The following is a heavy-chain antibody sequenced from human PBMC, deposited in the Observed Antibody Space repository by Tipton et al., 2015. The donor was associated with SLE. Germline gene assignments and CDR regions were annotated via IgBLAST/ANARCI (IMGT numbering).Heavy chain of an antibody. CDR3: ATLWGYGSVGRCYSAF. CDR2: IYSGETT. J-gene: IGHJ4*02. CDR1: GFIVRSHY. V-gene: IGHV3-53*05. Sequence: SLRLSCAASGFIVRSHYMSWVRQAPGKGLEWVSGIYSGETTSYADSVKGRFAISRDNSKNTLYLQLNSLRPEDTAVYYWATLWGYGSVGRCYSAFWGQGPLAT. D-gene: IGHD2-15*01.